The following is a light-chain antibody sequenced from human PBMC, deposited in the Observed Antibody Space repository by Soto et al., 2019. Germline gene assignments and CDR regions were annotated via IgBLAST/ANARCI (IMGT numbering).Light chain of an antibody. CDR1: QSVSSN. CDR3: QQYYDWPIT. Sequence: EIVMTQSPATLSVSPGERATLSCRTSQSVSSNLAWYQQKPGQAPRRLIYGASTRATGIPAMFSGSGSGTEFTLTISSLQSEDFAVYYCQQYYDWPITFGQGTRLDIK. V-gene: IGKV3-15*01. J-gene: IGKJ5*01. CDR2: GAS.